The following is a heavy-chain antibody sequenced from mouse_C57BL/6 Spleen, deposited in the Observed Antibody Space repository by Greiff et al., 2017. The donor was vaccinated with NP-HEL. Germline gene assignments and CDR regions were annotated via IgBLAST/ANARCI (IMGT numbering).Heavy chain of an antibody. CDR1: GYTFTDYN. Sequence: EVKLQESGPELVKPGASVKIPCKASGYTFTDYNMDWVKQSHGKSLEWIGDINPNNGGTIYNQKFKGKATLTVDKSSSTAYMELRSLTSEDTAVYYCAREEYDVFAYWGQGTLVTVSA. CDR3: AREEYDVFAY. CDR2: INPNNGGT. J-gene: IGHJ3*01. V-gene: IGHV1-18*01. D-gene: IGHD2-14*01.